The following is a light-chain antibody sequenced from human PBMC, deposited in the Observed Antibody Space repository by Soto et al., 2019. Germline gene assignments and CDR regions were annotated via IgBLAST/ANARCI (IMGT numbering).Light chain of an antibody. CDR2: AAS. J-gene: IGKJ1*01. V-gene: IGKV1-39*01. Sequence: DIQMTQTPSSLSASVRDSVTITCRASQNIRNYLNWYQQKPGRAPKILIYAASSLQSGVPSRFSGGGSGTDFTLTITSLQPEDFATYYCQQSYSSPWTFGQGTKVDTK. CDR3: QQSYSSPWT. CDR1: QNIRNY.